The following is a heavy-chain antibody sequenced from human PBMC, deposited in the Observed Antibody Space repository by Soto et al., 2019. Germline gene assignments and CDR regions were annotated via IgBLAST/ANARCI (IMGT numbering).Heavy chain of an antibody. D-gene: IGHD1-26*01. CDR1: GGSISSNNYY. V-gene: IGHV4-39*01. CDR3: ARGLITGSQNSGGWYYFDS. Sequence: PSETLSLTCSVSGGSISSNNYYWAWIRQPPGKGLEWIGSIYYSGNIYHNPSLKSRISMSIDTSNKQFSLELSSVTAADTALYYCARGLITGSQNSGGWYYFDSWGQGTQVTVSS. J-gene: IGHJ4*02. CDR2: IYYSGNI.